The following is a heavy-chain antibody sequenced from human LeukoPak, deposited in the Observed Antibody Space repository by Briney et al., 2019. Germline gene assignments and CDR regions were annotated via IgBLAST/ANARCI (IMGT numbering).Heavy chain of an antibody. CDR1: GFTFSSYF. D-gene: IGHD7-27*01. CDR2: ISSDGSKK. V-gene: IGHV3-30*07. CDR3: ARDFPTGEHH. Sequence: GGSLRLSCAASGFTFSSYFMHWVRQAPGKGLEWVALISSDGSKKDYADSVKGRFTVSRDNSRNTLYFQMNSLRTEDTAVYYCARDFPTGEHHWGQGTLVTVSS. J-gene: IGHJ5*02.